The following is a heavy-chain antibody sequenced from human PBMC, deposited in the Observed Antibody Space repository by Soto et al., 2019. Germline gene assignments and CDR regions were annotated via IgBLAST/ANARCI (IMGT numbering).Heavy chain of an antibody. CDR3: ARDLGSTNYYFDY. D-gene: IGHD6-25*01. CDR2: IWYDGSKK. J-gene: IGHJ4*02. V-gene: IGHV3-33*01. Sequence: QVQLVESGGGVVQPGRSLRVCCVTSGFTFSRYGMHWVRQAPGKGLEWVAVIWYDGSKKYYADFVKGRFTISRDDSKNTLYLQMNSLRAEDTAVYYCARDLGSTNYYFDYWGLGTLVIVSS. CDR1: GFTFSRYG.